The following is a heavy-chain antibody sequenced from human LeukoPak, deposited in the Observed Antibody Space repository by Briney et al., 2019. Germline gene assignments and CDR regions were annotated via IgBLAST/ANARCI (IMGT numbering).Heavy chain of an antibody. J-gene: IGHJ4*02. CDR1: GFTFSDYG. D-gene: IGHD3-22*01. CDR2: IRYDGSNK. Sequence: PGGSLRLSCAASGFTFSDYGMHGVRQAPGKGLEWVAFIRYDGSNKYYADSVKGRFTISRDNSKNTLYLQMNSLRAEDTAVYYCAKGSRRASSGPIVPFDYWGQGTLVTVSS. CDR3: AKGSRRASSGPIVPFDY. V-gene: IGHV3-30*02.